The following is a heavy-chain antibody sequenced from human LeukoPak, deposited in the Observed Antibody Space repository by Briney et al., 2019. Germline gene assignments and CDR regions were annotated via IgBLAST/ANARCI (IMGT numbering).Heavy chain of an antibody. CDR1: GFTFSSYW. V-gene: IGHV3-7*01. D-gene: IGHD6-6*01. CDR3: ARGSSSSSAGAFDI. CDR2: IKYDGSEK. Sequence: PGGSLRLSXAASGFTFSSYWMSWVRQAPGKGLEWVAKIKYDGSEKYYSDSVKGRFTISRDNAKNSLYLQMNSLRAEDTAVYYCARGSSSSSAGAFDIWGQGTMVTVSS. J-gene: IGHJ3*02.